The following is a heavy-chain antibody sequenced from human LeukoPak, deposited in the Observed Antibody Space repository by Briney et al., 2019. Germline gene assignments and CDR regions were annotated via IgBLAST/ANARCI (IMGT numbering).Heavy chain of an antibody. Sequence: GGSLRLSCAASGFTFISYSMNWVRQAPGKGLEWVSSISGSSSYIYYADSVKGRFTISRDNSKNTLYLQMNSLRAEDTAVYYCARDQSFFDYWGQGTLVTVSS. V-gene: IGHV3-21*01. J-gene: IGHJ4*02. CDR1: GFTFISYS. D-gene: IGHD1-26*01. CDR3: ARDQSFFDY. CDR2: ISGSSSYI.